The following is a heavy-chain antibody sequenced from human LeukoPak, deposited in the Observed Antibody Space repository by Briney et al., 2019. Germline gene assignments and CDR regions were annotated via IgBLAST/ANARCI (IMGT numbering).Heavy chain of an antibody. V-gene: IGHV1-3*01. CDR2: INAGNGNT. D-gene: IGHD2-2*03. J-gene: IGHJ6*02. Sequence: ASVKVSCKASGYTFTSYGISWVRQAPGQGLEWMGWINAGNGNTKYSQKFQGRVTITRDTSASTAYMELSSLRSEDTAVYYCARDPSDPGYCSSTCYGYYYYGMDVWGQGTTVTVSS. CDR1: GYTFTSYG. CDR3: ARDPSDPGYCSSTCYGYYYYGMDV.